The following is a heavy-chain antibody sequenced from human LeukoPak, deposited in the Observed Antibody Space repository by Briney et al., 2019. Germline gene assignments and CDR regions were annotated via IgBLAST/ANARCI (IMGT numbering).Heavy chain of an antibody. CDR3: SRGGLVVTVSDGWFDP. CDR2: IYYSGST. V-gene: IGHV4-30-4*01. CDR1: GGSISSGDYY. Sequence: PSETLSLTCTVSGGSISSGDYYWSWIRQPPGKGLEWIGYIYYSGSTYYNPSLKSRVTISVDTSKNQFSLKLSSVTAADTGVYFCSRGGLVVTVSDGWFDPWGQGTLVTVSS. J-gene: IGHJ5*02. D-gene: IGHD2-21*02.